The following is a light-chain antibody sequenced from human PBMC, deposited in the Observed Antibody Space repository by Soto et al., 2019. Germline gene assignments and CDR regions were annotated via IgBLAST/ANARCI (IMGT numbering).Light chain of an antibody. CDR2: GAL. V-gene: IGKV3-20*01. Sequence: DIVLTQSPGTLSLSPGERATLSCRASQLVVTEYLHWYQQKPGQAPRLLIYGALNRATGIPDRFSGSGSRTDFTLTITRLEPEDFATYFCLQTYSPLWTFGQGTKV. CDR1: QLVVTEY. J-gene: IGKJ1*01. CDR3: LQTYSPLWT.